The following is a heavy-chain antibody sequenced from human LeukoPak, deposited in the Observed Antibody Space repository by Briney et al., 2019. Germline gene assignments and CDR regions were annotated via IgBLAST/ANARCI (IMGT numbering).Heavy chain of an antibody. V-gene: IGHV1-24*01. Sequence: GASVKVSCKVSGYTLTELSMHWVRQAPGKGLEWMGGFDPEDGETIYAQKFQGRVTMTEDTSTDTAYMELSSLRSEDTAVYYCATGWHIVVVPAAKTRDFWFDPWGQGTLVTVSS. CDR3: ATGWHIVVVPAAKTRDFWFDP. J-gene: IGHJ5*02. CDR2: FDPEDGET. CDR1: GYTLTELS. D-gene: IGHD2-2*01.